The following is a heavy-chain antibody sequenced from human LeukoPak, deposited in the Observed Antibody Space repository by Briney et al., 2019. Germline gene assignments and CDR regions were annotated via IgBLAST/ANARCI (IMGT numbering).Heavy chain of an antibody. Sequence: ASVTVSCKVSGYTLTELSMHWVRQAPGKGLEWMGGFDPEDGETIYAQKFQGRVTMTEDTSTDTAYMELSSLRSEDTAVYYCNSYSSSWYGDYYGMDVWGQGTTVTVSS. CDR1: GYTLTELS. V-gene: IGHV1-24*01. D-gene: IGHD6-13*01. J-gene: IGHJ6*02. CDR2: FDPEDGET. CDR3: NSYSSSWYGDYYGMDV.